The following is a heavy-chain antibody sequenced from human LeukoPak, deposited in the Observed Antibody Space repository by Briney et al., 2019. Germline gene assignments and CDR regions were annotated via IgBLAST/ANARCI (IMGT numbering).Heavy chain of an antibody. CDR2: ISPSGGST. Sequence: VASVKVSCKAFGYTFTSNYMHWVRQAPGQGPEWMGVISPSGGSTTYAQKFQGRVTLTRDMSTSTDYLELSSLRSEDTAVYYCARDWGSYDSSDMIFDYWGQGTLVTVSS. CDR3: ARDWGSYDSSDMIFDY. D-gene: IGHD3-22*01. CDR1: GYTFTSNY. V-gene: IGHV1-46*01. J-gene: IGHJ4*02.